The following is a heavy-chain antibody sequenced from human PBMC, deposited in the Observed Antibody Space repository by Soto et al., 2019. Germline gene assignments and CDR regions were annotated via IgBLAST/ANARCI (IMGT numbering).Heavy chain of an antibody. D-gene: IGHD2-8*01. CDR2: IYYSGNT. J-gene: IGHJ6*02. Sequence: QVQLQESGPGLVKPSQSVSLTCTVSGVSISSGDYYWSWIRQPPGKGLEWIGYIYYSGNTNYAPSLGSRLTISIDTSRNQFSLHLMSVTAADTAIYYCARYTNFSPYYHGVDVWGRGTTVTVSS. CDR1: GVSISSGDYY. CDR3: ARYTNFSPYYHGVDV. V-gene: IGHV4-30-4*01.